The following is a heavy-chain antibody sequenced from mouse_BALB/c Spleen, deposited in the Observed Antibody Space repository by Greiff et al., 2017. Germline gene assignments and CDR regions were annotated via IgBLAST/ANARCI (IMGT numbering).Heavy chain of an antibody. D-gene: IGHD1-1*01. Sequence: EVQVVESGGGLVQPGGSRKLSCAASGFTFSSFGMHWVRQAPEKGLEWVAYISSGSSTIYYADTVKGRFTNSRDNPKNTLFLQMTSLRSEDTAMYYCARSSIYYGSSYWYFDVWGAGTTVTVSS. V-gene: IGHV5-17*02. CDR3: ARSSIYYGSSYWYFDV. CDR2: ISSGSSTI. J-gene: IGHJ1*01. CDR1: GFTFSSFG.